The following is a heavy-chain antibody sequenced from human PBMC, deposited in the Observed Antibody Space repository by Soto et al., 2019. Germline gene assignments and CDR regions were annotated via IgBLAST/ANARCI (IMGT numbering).Heavy chain of an antibody. CDR2: ITPYNGNA. J-gene: IGHJ4*02. CDR1: GYTFSNFG. V-gene: IGHV1-18*04. D-gene: IGHD1-26*01. Sequence: ASVKVSCKASGYTFSNFGINWVRQAPGQGLEWMGWITPYNGNANYAQKHQDRLTITTDTSTNTAYLELRSLRSDDTAVYFCAGARMYSGAYHDYWGQGTLVTVSS. CDR3: AGARMYSGAYHDY.